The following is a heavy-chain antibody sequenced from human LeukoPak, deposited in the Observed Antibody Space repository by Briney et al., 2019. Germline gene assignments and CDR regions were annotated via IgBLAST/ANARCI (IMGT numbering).Heavy chain of an antibody. CDR1: GFTFSDYY. J-gene: IGHJ4*02. V-gene: IGHV3-11*01. Sequence: PGGSLRLSCAASGFTFSDYYMSRIRQAPGKGLEWVSYISSSGSTIYYADSVKGRFTISRDNSKNTLYLQMNSLRAEDTAVYYCAKDVGATRFDYWGQGTLVTVSS. D-gene: IGHD1-26*01. CDR3: AKDVGATRFDY. CDR2: ISSSGSTI.